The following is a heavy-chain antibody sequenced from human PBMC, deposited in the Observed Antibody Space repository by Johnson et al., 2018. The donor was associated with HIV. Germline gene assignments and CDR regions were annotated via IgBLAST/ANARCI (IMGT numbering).Heavy chain of an antibody. Sequence: VQLVESGGGLVQPGRSLRLSCAASGFTFDDYAMHWVRQAPGKGLEWVSGISWNSGSIGYADSVKGRFTISRDNAKNSLYLQMNSLRAEDTAVYYCAKDRRQSSWELLDDAFDIWGQGTMVTVSS. CDR3: AKDRRQSSWELLDDAFDI. J-gene: IGHJ3*02. CDR1: GFTFDDYA. V-gene: IGHV3-9*01. D-gene: IGHD1-26*01. CDR2: ISWNSGSI.